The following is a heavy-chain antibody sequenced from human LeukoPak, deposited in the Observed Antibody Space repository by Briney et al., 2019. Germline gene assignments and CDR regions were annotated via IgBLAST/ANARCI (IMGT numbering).Heavy chain of an antibody. CDR2: MYYDGST. D-gene: IGHD4-11*01. V-gene: IGHV4-61*01. J-gene: IGHJ3*02. CDR3: ARDKAGLPQSYAFDI. Sequence: KPSETLSLTCTVSGGSVNSVSFHWSWIRQPPGKGLEWIGYMYYDGSTSYNPSLKSRGTISLDTSKNQFSLKLSSVTAADTAVYYCARDKAGLPQSYAFDIWGQGTMVTVSS. CDR1: GGSVNSVSFH.